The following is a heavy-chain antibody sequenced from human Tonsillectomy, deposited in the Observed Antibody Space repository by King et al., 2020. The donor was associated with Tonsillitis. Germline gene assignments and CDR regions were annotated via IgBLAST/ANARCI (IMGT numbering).Heavy chain of an antibody. CDR2: IYSGGST. D-gene: IGHD3-10*01. J-gene: IGHJ4*02. CDR3: ARDRDSSGYFDY. Sequence: VQLVESGGGLVQPGGSLRLSCAASGFTVSSNYMSWVRQAPGKGLEWVSVIYSGGSTYYADSVKGRFSISRDNSKNTLFLQMNSLRAEDTAVYYCARDRDSSGYFDYWGQGTLVTVP. CDR1: GFTVSSNY. V-gene: IGHV3-66*01.